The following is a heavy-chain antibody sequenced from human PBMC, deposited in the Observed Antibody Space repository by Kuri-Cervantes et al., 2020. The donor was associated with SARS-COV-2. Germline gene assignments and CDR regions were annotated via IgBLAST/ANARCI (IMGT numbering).Heavy chain of an antibody. CDR2: INPSGGST. CDR1: GYTFTSYY. V-gene: IGHV1-46*01. J-gene: IGHJ5*02. Sequence: ASVKVSCKASGYTFTSYYMHWVRQAPGQGLEWMGIINPSGGSTSYAQKFQGRVTMTRDTSTSTVYMELSSLRSEYTAVYYCAQAPSRGAWFDPWGQGTLVTVSS. CDR3: AQAPSRGAWFDP.